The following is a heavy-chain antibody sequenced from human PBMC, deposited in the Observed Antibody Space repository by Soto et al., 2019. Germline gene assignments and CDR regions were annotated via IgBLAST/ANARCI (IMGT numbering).Heavy chain of an antibody. CDR1: GFTFSSYG. D-gene: IGHD3-3*01. CDR3: AKDGYYDFWNNYGMDV. Sequence: GGSLRLSCAASGFTFSSYGMHWVRQAPGKGLEWVAVISYDGSNKYYADSVKGRFTISRDNSKNTLYLQMNSLRAEDTAVYYCAKDGYYDFWNNYGMDVWGQGTTVTVSS. J-gene: IGHJ6*02. V-gene: IGHV3-30*18. CDR2: ISYDGSNK.